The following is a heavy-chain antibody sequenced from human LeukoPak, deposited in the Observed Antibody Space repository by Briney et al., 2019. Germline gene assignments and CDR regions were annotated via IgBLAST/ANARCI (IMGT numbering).Heavy chain of an antibody. CDR1: GGSISSGSYY. J-gene: IGHJ4*02. CDR2: IYASGST. V-gene: IGHV4-61*02. Sequence: PSQTLSLTCTVSGGSISSGSYYWSWIRQPAGKGLEWIGRIYASGSTNYNPSLKSRATISVDTSKNQFSLKLSSVTAADTAVYYCARDSSAVKGFGWGQGTLVTVSS. CDR3: ARDSSAVKGFG. D-gene: IGHD4-17*01.